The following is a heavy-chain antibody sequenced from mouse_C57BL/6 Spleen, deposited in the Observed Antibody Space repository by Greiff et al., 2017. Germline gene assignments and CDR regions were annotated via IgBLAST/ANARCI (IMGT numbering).Heavy chain of an antibody. CDR2: IHPNSGST. CDR3: ARSPSYYYGSSHFDY. CDR1: GYTFTSYW. J-gene: IGHJ2*01. D-gene: IGHD1-1*01. V-gene: IGHV1-64*01. Sequence: QVQLQQPGAELVKPGASVKLSCKASGYTFTSYWMHWVKQRPGQGLEWIGMIHPNSGSTNYNEKFKSKATLTVDKSSSTAYMQLSSLTSEDSAVYYCARSPSYYYGSSHFDYWGQGTTLTVSP.